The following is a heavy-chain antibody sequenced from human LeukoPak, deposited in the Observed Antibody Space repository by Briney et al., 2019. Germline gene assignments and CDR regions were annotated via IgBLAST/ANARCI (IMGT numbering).Heavy chain of an antibody. CDR1: GFTFGSYW. Sequence: GGSLRLSCAASGFTFGSYWMSWVRQAPGKGLEWVANIKQDGSEKYYVDSVKGRFTISRDNAQNSLFLQMNSLRAEDTAVYYCARSDGPFRSSPPGVWGQGTLVTVSS. J-gene: IGHJ1*01. D-gene: IGHD6-13*01. CDR3: ARSDGPFRSSPPGV. V-gene: IGHV3-7*01. CDR2: IKQDGSEK.